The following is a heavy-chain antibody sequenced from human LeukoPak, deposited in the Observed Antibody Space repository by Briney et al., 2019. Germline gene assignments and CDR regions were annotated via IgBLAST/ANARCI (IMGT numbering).Heavy chain of an antibody. CDR2: VSSSSSYI. V-gene: IGHV3-21*01. CDR1: GFTFSSYS. CDR3: ARDPRIAAAADPY. J-gene: IGHJ4*02. D-gene: IGHD6-13*01. Sequence: GGSLGLSCAASGFTFSSYSMNWVRQAPGKGLEWVSSVSSSSSYIYYADSVKGRFTISRDNAKNSLYLQMNSLRAEDTAVYYCARDPRIAAAADPYWGQGTLVTVSS.